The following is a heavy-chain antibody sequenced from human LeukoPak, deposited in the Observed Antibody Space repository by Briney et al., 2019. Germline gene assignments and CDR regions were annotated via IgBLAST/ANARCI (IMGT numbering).Heavy chain of an antibody. CDR3: ARLQGRGDNYLDY. J-gene: IGHJ4*02. D-gene: IGHD7-27*01. CDR2: IYYSGST. Sequence: SETLSPTCTVSGGAPARYYWGWVRQPPREGLGWIGYIYYSGSTNYNPSLRSRVTISVDMSKNQLSLRLSSVTASDTAVYYCARLQGRGDNYLDYWGQGTLVTVSS. V-gene: IGHV4-59*08. CDR1: GGAPARYY.